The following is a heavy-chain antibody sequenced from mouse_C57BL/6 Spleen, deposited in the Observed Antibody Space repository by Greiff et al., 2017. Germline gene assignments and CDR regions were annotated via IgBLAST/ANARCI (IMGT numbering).Heavy chain of an antibody. CDR3: ARNDEITTVVSYYFDY. Sequence: VQRVESGPGLVAPSQSLSITCTVSGFSLTSYAISWVRQPPGKGLEWLGVIWTGGGTNYNSALKSRLSISKDNSKSQVFLKMNSLQTDDTARYYCARNDEITTVVSYYFDYWGQGTTLTVSS. CDR2: IWTGGGT. J-gene: IGHJ2*01. D-gene: IGHD1-1*01. CDR1: GFSLTSYA. V-gene: IGHV2-9-1*01.